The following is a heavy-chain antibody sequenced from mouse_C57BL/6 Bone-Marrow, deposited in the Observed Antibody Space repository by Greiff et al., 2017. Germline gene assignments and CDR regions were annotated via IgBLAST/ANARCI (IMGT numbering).Heavy chain of an antibody. CDR2: INPNNGGT. CDR1: GYTFTDYY. CDR3: ARLGTTVPCYWYFDV. D-gene: IGHD1-1*01. J-gene: IGHJ1*03. Sequence: EVQLQQSGPELVKPGASVKISCKASGYTFTDYYMNWVKQSHGKSLEWIGDINPNNGGTSYNQKFKGKATLTVDKSSSTAYMELRSLTSEDSAVYYCARLGTTVPCYWYFDVWGTGTTVTVSS. V-gene: IGHV1-26*01.